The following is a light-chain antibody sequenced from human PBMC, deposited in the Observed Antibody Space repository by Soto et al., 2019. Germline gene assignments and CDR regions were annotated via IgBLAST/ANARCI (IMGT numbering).Light chain of an antibody. CDR1: QSLSNNY. CDR2: GAF. J-gene: IGKJ1*01. Sequence: DIASTQSPGTLSLSPGQRATLSCRASQSLSNNYLAWYQQKHGQAPRLLIYGAFSRATGIPDRFSGSVSGTDGTITISRLEPEDGAVYYCQQSGSSTRTFGQGTKVDIK. CDR3: QQSGSSTRT. V-gene: IGKV3-20*01.